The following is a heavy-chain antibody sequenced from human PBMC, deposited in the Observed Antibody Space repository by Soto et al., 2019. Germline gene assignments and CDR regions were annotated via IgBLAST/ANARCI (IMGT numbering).Heavy chain of an antibody. J-gene: IGHJ6*02. CDR2: ISAYNGNT. D-gene: IGHD2-2*01. V-gene: IGHV1-18*01. Sequence: QVQLVQSGAEVKKPGASVKVSCKASGYTFTSYGISWVRQAPGQGLEWMGWISAYNGNTNYAQKLQGRVTMTTDTSKSKAYMELRRLRSDDTGVYYCARGRIVLVPAAARVYYSYGMDVWGQGTTVTVSS. CDR3: ARGRIVLVPAAARVYYSYGMDV. CDR1: GYTFTSYG.